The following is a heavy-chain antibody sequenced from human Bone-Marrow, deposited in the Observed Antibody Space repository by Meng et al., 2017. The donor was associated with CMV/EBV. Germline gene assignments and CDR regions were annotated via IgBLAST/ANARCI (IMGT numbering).Heavy chain of an antibody. D-gene: IGHD6-19*01. V-gene: IGHV3-53*01. CDR2: IYSGGST. CDR1: GFTVSSNY. Sequence: GESLKISCVASGFTVSSNYMSWVRQAPGKGLEWVSVIYSGGSTYYADSVKGRFTISRENSKNTLYLQMTSLRAEDTAVYYCARTDGWGSGWPRNYYYYGMDVWGQGTTVTVSS. J-gene: IGHJ6*02. CDR3: ARTDGWGSGWPRNYYYYGMDV.